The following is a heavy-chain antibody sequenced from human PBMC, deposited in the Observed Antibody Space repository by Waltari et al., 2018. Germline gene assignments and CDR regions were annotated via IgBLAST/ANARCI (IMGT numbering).Heavy chain of an antibody. CDR3: ARDTWEQFDY. V-gene: IGHV3-7*03. CDR2: IDQDGSEK. D-gene: IGHD1-26*01. Sequence: EVQLVESGGGLVQQGGSLRLSCAVAGFTFNSYWMSWVRQDPGKGLEWVANIDQDGSEKYYVDSVKGRFTISRDNAKNSLYLHMNSLRAEDTALYYCARDTWEQFDYWGQGTLVTVSS. J-gene: IGHJ4*02. CDR1: GFTFNSYW.